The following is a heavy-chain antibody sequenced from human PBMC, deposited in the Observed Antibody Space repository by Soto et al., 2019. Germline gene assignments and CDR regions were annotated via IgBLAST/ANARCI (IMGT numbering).Heavy chain of an antibody. CDR3: ARHEDIVVVVAATPLGWFDP. Sequence: SETLSPTCTVSGGSISSSSYYWGWIRQPPGKGLEWIGSIYYSGSTYYNPSLKSRVTISVDTSKNQFSLKLSSVTAADTAVYYCARHEDIVVVVAATPLGWFDPWGQGTLVTVSS. D-gene: IGHD2-15*01. V-gene: IGHV4-39*01. CDR1: GGSISSSSYY. CDR2: IYYSGST. J-gene: IGHJ5*02.